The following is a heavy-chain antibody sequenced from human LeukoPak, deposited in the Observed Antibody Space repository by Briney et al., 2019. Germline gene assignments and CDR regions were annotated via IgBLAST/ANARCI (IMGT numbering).Heavy chain of an antibody. D-gene: IGHD5-12*01. CDR1: GFTFSSYW. CDR3: ARLLPYGGYYFDY. V-gene: IGHV3-74*01. CDR2: INSDGSST. J-gene: IGHJ4*02. Sequence: PGGSLRLSCAASGFTFSSYWMHWVRQAPGKGLMWVSRINSDGSSTSYADSVKGRFTISRDNAKNTLYLQMNSLRAEDTAVYYCARLLPYGGYYFDYWGQGTLVTVSS.